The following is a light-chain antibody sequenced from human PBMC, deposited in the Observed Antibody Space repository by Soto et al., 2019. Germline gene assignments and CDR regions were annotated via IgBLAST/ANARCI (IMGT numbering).Light chain of an antibody. CDR3: ATWDGSLPAEV. Sequence: QSVLTQPPSLSAAPGQKVTISYSGSSSNIGNNFVSWYQQLPGTAPKLLIYDNNKRPSGIPDRFSGSKSGTSGTLDITGLQTGDEADYYCATWDGSLPAEVFGGGTKLTVL. J-gene: IGLJ2*01. CDR2: DNN. V-gene: IGLV1-51*01. CDR1: SSNIGNNF.